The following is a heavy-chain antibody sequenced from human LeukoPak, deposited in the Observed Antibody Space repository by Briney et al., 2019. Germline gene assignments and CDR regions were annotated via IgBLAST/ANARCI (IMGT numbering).Heavy chain of an antibody. Sequence: KPGGSLRLSCAASGFTFSSYEMNWVRQAPGKGLEWVSSISSSSSYIYYADSVKGRFTISRDNAKNSLYLQMNSLRAEDTAVYYCARVSSGWYDFDYWGQGTLVTVSS. J-gene: IGHJ4*02. CDR1: GFTFSSYE. V-gene: IGHV3-21*01. CDR3: ARVSSGWYDFDY. D-gene: IGHD6-19*01. CDR2: ISSSSSYI.